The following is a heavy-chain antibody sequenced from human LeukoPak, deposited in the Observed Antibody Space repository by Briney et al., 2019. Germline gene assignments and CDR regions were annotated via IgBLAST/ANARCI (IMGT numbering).Heavy chain of an antibody. J-gene: IGHJ3*02. D-gene: IGHD2-2*01. Sequence: GGSLRLSCAASGFTVSSNYMSWVRQAPGKGLEWVSVIYSGGSTYYADSVKGRFTISRDNSKNPLYLQMNSLTAEDTAVYYCARVGVVPAAIPDGFDIWGQGTMVTVSS. CDR1: GFTVSSNY. V-gene: IGHV3-53*01. CDR3: ARVGVVPAAIPDGFDI. CDR2: IYSGGST.